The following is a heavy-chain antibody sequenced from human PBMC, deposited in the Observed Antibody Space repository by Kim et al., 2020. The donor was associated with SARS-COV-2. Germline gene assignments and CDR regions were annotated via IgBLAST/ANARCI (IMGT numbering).Heavy chain of an antibody. Sequence: GGSLRLSCAASGFTFSSYDMHWVRQATGKGLEWVSAIGTAGDTYYPGSVKGRFTISRENAKNSLYLQMNSLRAGDTAVYYCARAAPSSLRFLVWFDYYYYGMDVWGQGTTVTVSS. D-gene: IGHD3-3*01. CDR1: GFTFSSYD. V-gene: IGHV3-13*04. CDR3: ARAAPSSLRFLVWFDYYYYGMDV. CDR2: IGTAGDT. J-gene: IGHJ6*02.